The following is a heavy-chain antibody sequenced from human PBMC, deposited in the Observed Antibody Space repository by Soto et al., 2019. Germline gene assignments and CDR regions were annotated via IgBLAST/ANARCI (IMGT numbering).Heavy chain of an antibody. V-gene: IGHV1-69*06. CDR3: GRGWDYGDRDDFDI. J-gene: IGHJ3*02. CDR1: GGTFSSYA. D-gene: IGHD4-17*01. CDR2: IIPILGTA. Sequence: QVQLVQSGAEVKKPGSSVKVSCKASGGTFSSYAISWVRQAPGQGLEWMGGIIPILGTANYAQKFNGTVTIAADKSTSTAYIELGSLRAEDTAVYYCGRGWDYGDRDDFDIWGQGTMVTVSS.